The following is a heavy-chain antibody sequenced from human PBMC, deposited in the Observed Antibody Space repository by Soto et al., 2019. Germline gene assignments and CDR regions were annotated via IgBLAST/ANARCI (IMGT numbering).Heavy chain of an antibody. D-gene: IGHD3-9*01. CDR1: GGTFSSYA. CDR2: IIPIFGTA. J-gene: IGHJ6*02. Sequence: YSVKVSCKASGGTFSSYAISWVRQAPGQGLEWMGGIIPIFGTANYAQRFQGRVTITADKSTSTAYMELSSLRSEDTAVYYCARTDYAILTGYPQATYGMDVWGQGTTVTVSS. CDR3: ARTDYAILTGYPQATYGMDV. V-gene: IGHV1-69*06.